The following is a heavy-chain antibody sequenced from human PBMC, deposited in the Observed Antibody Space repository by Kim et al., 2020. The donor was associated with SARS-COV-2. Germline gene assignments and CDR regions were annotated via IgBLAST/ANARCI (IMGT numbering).Heavy chain of an antibody. D-gene: IGHD3-22*01. V-gene: IGHV4-39*07. CDR3: ARLGSSGYLFDY. Sequence: SETLSLTCNVSGDSISSSSYYWGWIRQPPGKGLEWIGSIYYSGSTYYNPSLKSRVTISVDTSKSQFSRNLSSVTAADTAVYYCARLGSSGYLFDYWGQGTPVIVSS. J-gene: IGHJ4*02. CDR2: IYYSGST. CDR1: GDSISSSSYY.